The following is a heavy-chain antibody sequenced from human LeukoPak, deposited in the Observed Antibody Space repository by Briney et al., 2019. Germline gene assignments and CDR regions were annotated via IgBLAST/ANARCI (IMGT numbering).Heavy chain of an antibody. Sequence: PSETLSLTCTVSGGSISSGNYYWSWIRQPPGKGLEWIGYIYYSGSTYYNPSLKSRIAISVDTSKNQFSLKLSSVTAADTAVYYCARSSFYSSSWYFDYWGQGTLATVSS. V-gene: IGHV4-30-4*08. CDR1: GGSISSGNYY. CDR3: ARSSFYSSSWYFDY. CDR2: IYYSGST. D-gene: IGHD6-13*01. J-gene: IGHJ4*02.